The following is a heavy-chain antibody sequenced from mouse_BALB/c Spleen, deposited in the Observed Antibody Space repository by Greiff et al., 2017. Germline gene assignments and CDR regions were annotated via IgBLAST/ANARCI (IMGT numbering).Heavy chain of an antibody. Sequence: VQLQQSGAELVKPGASVKLSCKASGYTFTSYDINWVRQRPEQGLEWIGWIFPGDGSTKYNEKFKGKATLTTDKSSSTAYMQLSRLTSEDSAVYFCARSDPYDYGQGFDYWGQGTTLTGSS. V-gene: IGHV1S56*01. D-gene: IGHD2-4*01. CDR1: GYTFTSYD. CDR2: IFPGDGST. J-gene: IGHJ2*01. CDR3: ARSDPYDYGQGFDY.